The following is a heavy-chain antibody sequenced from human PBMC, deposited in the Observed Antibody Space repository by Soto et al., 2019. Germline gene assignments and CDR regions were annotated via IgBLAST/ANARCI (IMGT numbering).Heavy chain of an antibody. Sequence: KAGGSLRLSCVVSGFTFSDYHMSWVRQAPGSGPEWITAMSGSGSTIFYAEAVKGRFSISRDNAKNSLYLQMNSLRDEDTALYFCARDPAYCGGDCLGAFDLWRPGTMVTVSS. CDR3: ARDPAYCGGDCLGAFDL. V-gene: IGHV3-11*01. CDR2: MSGSGSTI. D-gene: IGHD2-21*02. CDR1: GFTFSDYH. J-gene: IGHJ3*01.